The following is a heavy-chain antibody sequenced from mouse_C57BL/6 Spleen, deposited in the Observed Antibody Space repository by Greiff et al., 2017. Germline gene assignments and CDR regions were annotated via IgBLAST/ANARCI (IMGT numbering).Heavy chain of an antibody. V-gene: IGHV1-52*01. Sequence: QVQLQQSGAELVRPGSSVKLSCKASGYTFTSYWMHWVKQRPIQGLEWIGNIDPSDSETHYNQKFKDKATLTVDKSSSTAYMQLSSLTSEDSAVYYCARGDYYGSSPYYYAMDYWGQGTSVTVSS. CDR3: ARGDYYGSSPYYYAMDY. CDR2: IDPSDSET. D-gene: IGHD1-1*01. CDR1: GYTFTSYW. J-gene: IGHJ4*01.